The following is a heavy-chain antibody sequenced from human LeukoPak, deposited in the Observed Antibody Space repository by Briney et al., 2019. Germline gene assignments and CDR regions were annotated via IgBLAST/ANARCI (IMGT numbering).Heavy chain of an antibody. Sequence: PGGFLRLSCAASGFTFSSYWMSWVRQAPGKGLEWVANIKQDGSEKYYVDSVKGRFTISRDNAKNSLYLQMNSLRAEDTAVYYCAREDGYTCGWYGNWFDPWGQGTLVAVSS. CDR1: GFTFSSYW. CDR2: IKQDGSEK. J-gene: IGHJ5*02. D-gene: IGHD6-19*01. V-gene: IGHV3-7*05. CDR3: AREDGYTCGWYGNWFDP.